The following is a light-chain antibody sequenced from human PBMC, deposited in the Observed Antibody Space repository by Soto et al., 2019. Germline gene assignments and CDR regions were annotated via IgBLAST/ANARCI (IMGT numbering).Light chain of an antibody. V-gene: IGKV3-20*01. CDR3: QQYGSSPNT. J-gene: IGKJ5*01. CDR2: GAS. CDR1: QSVSSSY. Sequence: EIVLTQSPGTLSLSPLEIATLSFMASQSVSSSYLAWYQQKPGQAPRLLIYGASSRATGIPDRFSGSGSGTDFTLTISRLEPEDFAVYYCQQYGSSPNTFGQGTRLEIK.